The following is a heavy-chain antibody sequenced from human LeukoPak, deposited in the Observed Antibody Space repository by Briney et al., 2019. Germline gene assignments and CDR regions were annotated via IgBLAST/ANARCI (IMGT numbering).Heavy chain of an antibody. Sequence: PGGSLRLSCAASGFTFSSYGMHWVRQAPGKGLEWVAVIWYDGSNKYYADSVKGRFTISRDNSKNTLYLQMNGLRAEDTAVYYCARDPTGTGDAFDIWGQGTMVTVSS. J-gene: IGHJ3*02. CDR2: IWYDGSNK. CDR3: ARDPTGTGDAFDI. D-gene: IGHD1-1*01. CDR1: GFTFSSYG. V-gene: IGHV3-33*01.